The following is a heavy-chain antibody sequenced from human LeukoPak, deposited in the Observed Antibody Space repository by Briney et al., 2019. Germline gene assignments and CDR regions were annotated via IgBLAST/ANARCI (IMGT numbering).Heavy chain of an antibody. V-gene: IGHV3-23*01. J-gene: IGHJ3*02. CDR2: ISGSGGST. D-gene: IGHD6-13*01. CDR1: GFTFSSYA. Sequence: GGSLRLSCAASGFTFSSYAMSWVRQAPGKGLEWVSAISGSGGSTYYADSVKGRFTISRDNSKNTLYLQMNSLRAEDTAVYYCAASNSSSWYVAAFDIWGQGAMVTVSS. CDR3: AASNSSSWYVAAFDI.